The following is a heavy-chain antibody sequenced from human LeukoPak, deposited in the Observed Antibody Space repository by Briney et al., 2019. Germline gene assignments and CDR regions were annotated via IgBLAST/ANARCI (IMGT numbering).Heavy chain of an antibody. D-gene: IGHD6-6*01. CDR3: ARSLAGRSYYYYMDA. V-gene: IGHV1-8*01. CDR2: MNPSSGNT. CDR1: GYTLTTYD. J-gene: IGHJ6*03. Sequence: ASVKVSCKASGYTLTTYDIHWVRQATGQGLEWMGWMNPSSGNTGYAQKFQGRVSMTRNTSINTAYMELSSLKSEDTAVYYCARSLAGRSYYYYMDAWGNGTTVTVSS.